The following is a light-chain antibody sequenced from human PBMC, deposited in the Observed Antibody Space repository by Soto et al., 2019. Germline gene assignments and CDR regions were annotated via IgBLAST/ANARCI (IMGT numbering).Light chain of an antibody. V-gene: IGKV3-11*01. CDR1: QSVSSY. J-gene: IGKJ1*01. CDR2: DAS. CDR3: QQRSNSWT. Sequence: EIVLTQSPATLSLSPGERATLSCRASQSVSSYLAWYQQKPGQAPRLLIYDASNRATGIPARFSGSGSGTDFTITISSLEHEDFAFYYCQQRSNSWTFGQGTKVEIK.